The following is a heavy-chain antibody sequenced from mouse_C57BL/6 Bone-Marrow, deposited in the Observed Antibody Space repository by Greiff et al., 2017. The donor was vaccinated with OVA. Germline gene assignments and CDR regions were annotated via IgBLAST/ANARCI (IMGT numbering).Heavy chain of an antibody. Sequence: DVMLVESGGGLVQPGGSMKLSCVASGFTFSNYWMNWVRQSPEKGLEWVAQIRLKSDNYATHYAESVKGRFTISRDDSKSSVYLQMNNLRAEDTGIYYCTGINYSPLFDYWGQGTTLTVSS. CDR3: TGINYSPLFDY. V-gene: IGHV6-3*01. J-gene: IGHJ2*01. CDR1: GFTFSNYW. D-gene: IGHD2-12*01. CDR2: IRLKSDNYAT.